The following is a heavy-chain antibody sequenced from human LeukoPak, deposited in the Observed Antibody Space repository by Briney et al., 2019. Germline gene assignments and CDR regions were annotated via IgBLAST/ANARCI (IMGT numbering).Heavy chain of an antibody. CDR3: AREPATYDYGDYVGLNY. J-gene: IGHJ4*02. CDR2: ISSSSSTI. V-gene: IGHV3-48*01. D-gene: IGHD4-17*01. Sequence: GGSLRLSCAASGFTFSSYSMNWVRQAPGRGLEWVSYISSSSSTIYYADSVKGRFTISRDNAKNSLYLQMNSLRAEDTAVYYCAREPATYDYGDYVGLNYWGQGTLVTVSS. CDR1: GFTFSSYS.